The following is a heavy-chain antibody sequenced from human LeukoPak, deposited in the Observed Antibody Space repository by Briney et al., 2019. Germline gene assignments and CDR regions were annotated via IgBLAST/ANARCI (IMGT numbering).Heavy chain of an antibody. Sequence: GESLKISCKGSGYSFTRYRIGWVRQMPGKGLEWMGIIYPDDSDTRYSPSFQGQVTFSADKSISTAYLQWSSLKASDTAMYYCARLRLMYYYGSGARYYYYYYYMDVWGKGTTVTISS. J-gene: IGHJ6*03. CDR2: IYPDDSDT. D-gene: IGHD3-10*01. CDR1: GYSFTRYR. CDR3: ARLRLMYYYGSGARYYYYYYYMDV. V-gene: IGHV5-51*01.